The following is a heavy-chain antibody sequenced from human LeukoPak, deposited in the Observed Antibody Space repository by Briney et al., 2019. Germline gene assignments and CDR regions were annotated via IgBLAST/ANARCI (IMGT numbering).Heavy chain of an antibody. CDR1: GGSFSGYY. J-gene: IGHJ4*02. D-gene: IGHD6-13*01. V-gene: IGHV4-34*01. Sequence: SETLSLTCAVYGGSFSGYYWSWIRQPPGKGLEWIGEINHSGSTNYNPSLKSRVTISVDTSKNQFSLKLSSVTAADTAVYYCARAHSSSWYYFGYWGQGTLVTVSS. CDR3: ARAHSSSWYYFGY. CDR2: INHSGST.